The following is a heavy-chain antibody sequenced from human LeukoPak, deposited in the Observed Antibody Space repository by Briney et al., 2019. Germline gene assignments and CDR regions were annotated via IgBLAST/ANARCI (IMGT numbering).Heavy chain of an antibody. Sequence: GGSLRLSCAASGFSFSIYTMSWVRQAPGKGLEWVSGIGAGGGSTYYADSVKGRFTISRDNSRNTLYLQMNSLRADDTAVYYCARGLGYGSGSYLDYWGQGTLVTVSS. D-gene: IGHD3-10*01. CDR2: IGAGGGST. J-gene: IGHJ4*02. CDR3: ARGLGYGSGSYLDY. CDR1: GFSFSIYT. V-gene: IGHV3-23*01.